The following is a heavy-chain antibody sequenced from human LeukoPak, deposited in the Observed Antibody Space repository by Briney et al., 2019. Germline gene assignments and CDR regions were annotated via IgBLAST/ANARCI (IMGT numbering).Heavy chain of an antibody. CDR3: AKDMGGSGSYGDYYYYGMDV. CDR1: GFTFDDYA. V-gene: IGHV3-9*01. J-gene: IGHJ6*02. CDR2: ISWNSGSI. Sequence: GRSLRLSCAASGFTFDDYAMHWVRQAPGKGLEWVSVISWNSGSIGYADSVKGRFTISRDNAKNSLYLQMNSLRAEDTALYYCAKDMGGSGSYGDYYYYGMDVWGQGTTVTVSS. D-gene: IGHD3-10*01.